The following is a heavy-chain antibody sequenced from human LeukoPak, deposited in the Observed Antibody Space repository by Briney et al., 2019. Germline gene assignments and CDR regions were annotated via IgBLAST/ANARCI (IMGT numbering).Heavy chain of an antibody. Sequence: GSSVKVSCKASGGTFSSYAISWVRQAPGQGLEWMGGIIPIFGTANYAQKFQGRVTITADESTSTAYMELSSLRSEDTAVYYCARAKYNWNDVIKNWFDPWGQGTLVTVSP. CDR2: IIPIFGTA. CDR1: GGTFSSYA. V-gene: IGHV1-69*01. CDR3: ARAKYNWNDVIKNWFDP. D-gene: IGHD1-20*01. J-gene: IGHJ5*02.